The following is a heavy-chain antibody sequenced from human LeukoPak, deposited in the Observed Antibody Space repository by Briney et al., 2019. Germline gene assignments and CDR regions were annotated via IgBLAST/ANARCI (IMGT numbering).Heavy chain of an antibody. CDR3: AKDERNWNYNLASQAYD. CDR2: ISGSGVST. V-gene: IGHV3-23*01. D-gene: IGHD1-7*01. CDR1: GFSFSSYA. Sequence: GGSLRLSCAASGFSFSSYAMSWVRQAPGKGLEWVSAISGSGVSTYYADSVKGRFTVSRDNSKNTLYLQMSSLRAEDTAVYYCAKDERNWNYNLASQAYDWGQGTLVTVSS. J-gene: IGHJ4*02.